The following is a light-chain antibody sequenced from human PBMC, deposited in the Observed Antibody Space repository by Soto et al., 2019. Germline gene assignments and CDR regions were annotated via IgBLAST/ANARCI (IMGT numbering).Light chain of an antibody. J-gene: IGLJ2*01. V-gene: IGLV1-51*01. CDR3: GTWDSNLDNGVV. CDR1: SSTIGNNY. Sequence: QSVLTQPPSVSAAPGQRVTIFCSGSSSTIGNNYVSWYQQLPGRAPILLIYDNYYRPSGIPDRFSGSKSGTSATLVITGLQTGDEADYYCGTWDSNLDNGVVFGGGTKLTVL. CDR2: DNY.